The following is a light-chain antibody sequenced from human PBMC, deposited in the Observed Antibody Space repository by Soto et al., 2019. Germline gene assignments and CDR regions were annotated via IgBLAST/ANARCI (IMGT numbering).Light chain of an antibody. Sequence: EIVMTQSPATLAVSPGGRATLSCRASQSVSSNLAWYQQKPGQAPRLLIYGASTRATGIPARFSGSGSGTEFTLTISSLQSEDFAVYYCQQYNNWPPATFGPGTKVDIK. J-gene: IGKJ3*01. CDR2: GAS. CDR1: QSVSSN. V-gene: IGKV3-15*01. CDR3: QQYNNWPPAT.